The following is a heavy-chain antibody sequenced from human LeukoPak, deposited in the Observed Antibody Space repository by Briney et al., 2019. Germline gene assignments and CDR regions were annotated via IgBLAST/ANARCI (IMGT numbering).Heavy chain of an antibody. CDR2: IYPGDSDT. V-gene: IGHV5-51*01. D-gene: IGHD2-2*01. Sequence: RESLKIPCQGSGYRFTNYWIGWVRQMTGKGLEWMGLIYPGDSDTSHRPSCRGQVTISADKSISTAYLQWISLKGSDTAMYYCARGYCGSTSCYDPAEWFDPWGQGTLVTVSS. CDR3: ARGYCGSTSCYDPAEWFDP. CDR1: GYRFTNYW. J-gene: IGHJ5*02.